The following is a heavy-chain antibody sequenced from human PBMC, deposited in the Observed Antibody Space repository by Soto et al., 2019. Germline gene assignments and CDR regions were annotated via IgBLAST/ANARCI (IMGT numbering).Heavy chain of an antibody. CDR3: TRHSPSTSRTIFGVVIIEDYGMDV. CDR1: GFTFSGSA. Sequence: GGSLRLSCAASGFTFSGSAMHWVRQASGKGLEWVGRIRSKANSYATAYAASVKGRFTISRDDSKNTAYLQMNSLKTEDTAVYYCTRHSPSTSRTIFGVVIIEDYGMDVWGQGTTVTV. CDR2: IRSKANSYAT. J-gene: IGHJ6*02. V-gene: IGHV3-73*01. D-gene: IGHD3-3*01.